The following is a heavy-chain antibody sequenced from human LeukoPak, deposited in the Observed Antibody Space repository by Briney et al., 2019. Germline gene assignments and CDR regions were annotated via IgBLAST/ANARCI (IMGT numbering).Heavy chain of an antibody. CDR1: GFTFNSYA. V-gene: IGHV4-34*01. Sequence: GSLRLSCAASGFTFNSYAFNWVRQAPGKGLEWIGEINHSGSTNYNPSLKSRVTISVDTSKNQFSLKLSSVTAADTAVYYCARLMPRYSYGYGSPGYFDYWGQGTLVTVSS. CDR3: ARLMPRYSYGYGSPGYFDY. D-gene: IGHD5-18*01. CDR2: INHSGST. J-gene: IGHJ4*02.